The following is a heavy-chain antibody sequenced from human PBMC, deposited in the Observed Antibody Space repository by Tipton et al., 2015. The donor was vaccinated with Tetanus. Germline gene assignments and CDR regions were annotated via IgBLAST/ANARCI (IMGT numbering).Heavy chain of an antibody. CDR3: ARSDETTVTTMVDY. CDR1: GGTFSSYA. Sequence: QVQLVQSGAEVKKPGSSVKVSCKASGGTFSSYAISWVRQAPGQGLEWMGWISAYNGNTNYAQKLQGRVTMTTDTSTSTAYMELRSLRSDDTAVYYCARSDETTVTTMVDYWGQGTLVTVSS. V-gene: IGHV1-18*01. J-gene: IGHJ4*02. CDR2: ISAYNGNT. D-gene: IGHD4-17*01.